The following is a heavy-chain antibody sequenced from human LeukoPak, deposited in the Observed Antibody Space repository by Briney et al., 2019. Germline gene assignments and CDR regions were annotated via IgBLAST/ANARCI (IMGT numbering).Heavy chain of an antibody. V-gene: IGHV3-30*02. J-gene: IGHJ5*02. Sequence: PGGSLRLSCAASEFIFSRYGMHWVRQAPGKGLEWVAFIRFDGSEKYYADSVKGRFTISRDNSKNTLYLQMNSLRAEDTAVYYCARPYIVLMMYAGWFDPWGQGTLVTVSS. CDR1: EFIFSRYG. CDR3: ARPYIVLMMYAGWFDP. D-gene: IGHD2-8*01. CDR2: IRFDGSEK.